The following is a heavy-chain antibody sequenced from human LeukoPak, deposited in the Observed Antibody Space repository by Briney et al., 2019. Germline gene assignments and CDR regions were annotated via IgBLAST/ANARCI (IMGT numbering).Heavy chain of an antibody. Sequence: ASVKVSCKASGYTFTGYYMHWVRQAPGQGLEWMGWINPNSGGTNYAQKFQGRVTMTRDTSIGTAHMELSRLRSDDTAVYYCARDYGYSSSWVILENWFDPWGQGTLVTVSS. CDR3: ARDYGYSSSWVILENWFDP. D-gene: IGHD6-13*01. CDR2: INPNSGGT. J-gene: IGHJ5*02. V-gene: IGHV1-2*02. CDR1: GYTFTGYY.